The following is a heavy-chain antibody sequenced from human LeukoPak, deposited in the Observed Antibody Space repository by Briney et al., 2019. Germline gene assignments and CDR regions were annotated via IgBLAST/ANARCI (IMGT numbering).Heavy chain of an antibody. CDR2: IYPGDSDT. V-gene: IGHV5-51*01. Sequence: GESLKISFKGSGCRFTSYWIGWVRPMPGKGLEWMGIIYPGDSDTRYSPSFQGQVTISVDKSISTAYLQWSSLKASDTAMYYCARHVISDSSGYDLDYWGQGTLVTVSS. CDR3: ARHVISDSSGYDLDY. J-gene: IGHJ4*02. D-gene: IGHD3-22*01. CDR1: GCRFTSYW.